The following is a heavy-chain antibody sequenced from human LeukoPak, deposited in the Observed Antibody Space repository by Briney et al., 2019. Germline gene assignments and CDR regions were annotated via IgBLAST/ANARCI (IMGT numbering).Heavy chain of an antibody. Sequence: SVKVSCKASGGTFSSYAISWVRQAPGQGLEWMGGIIPIFGTANYAQKFQGRVTITADESTSTAYMELSSLRSEDTAVYYCARGYCSSTSCKIFDPWGQGTLVTVSS. V-gene: IGHV1-69*13. CDR2: IIPIFGTA. CDR1: GGTFSSYA. CDR3: ARGYCSSTSCKIFDP. J-gene: IGHJ5*02. D-gene: IGHD2-2*01.